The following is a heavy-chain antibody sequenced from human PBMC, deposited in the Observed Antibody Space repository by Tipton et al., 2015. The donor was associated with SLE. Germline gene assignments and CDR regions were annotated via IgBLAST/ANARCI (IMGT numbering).Heavy chain of an antibody. J-gene: IGHJ6*04. D-gene: IGHD5-18*01. CDR3: AKDLRGYSMDV. CDR1: GFSLSSHE. Sequence: SLRLSCVASGFSLSSHEMDWVRQAPGKGLEWVSYININSRTIYYADSVKGRFTVSRDNAKNSLYLPMNGLRVEDTAVYYCAKDLRGYSMDVWGKGTTVTIST. V-gene: IGHV3-48*03. CDR2: ININSRTI.